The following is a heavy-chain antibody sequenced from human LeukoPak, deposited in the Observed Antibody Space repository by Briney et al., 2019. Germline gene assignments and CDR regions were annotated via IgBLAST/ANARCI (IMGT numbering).Heavy chain of an antibody. V-gene: IGHV4-4*07. CDR1: GGSISSYY. J-gene: IGHJ4*02. Sequence: SETLSLTCTDSGGSISSYYWSWIRQPAGKGLEWIGRIYPTGSTKHNPSLKSRVTISLDTSKNQFSLKLSSVTAADTAVYYCARGAGASGYDYYFDYWGQGTLVTVSS. CDR3: ARGAGASGYDYYFDY. CDR2: IYPTGST. D-gene: IGHD5-12*01.